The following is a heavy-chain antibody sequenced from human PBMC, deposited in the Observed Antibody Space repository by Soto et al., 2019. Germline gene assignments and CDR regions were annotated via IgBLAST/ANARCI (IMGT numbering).Heavy chain of an antibody. Sequence: GSLRLSCAASGFTFSSYAMSWVRQAPGKGLEWVSAISGSGGSTYYADSVKGRFTISRDNSKNTLYLQMNSLRAEDTAVYYCAKDLANYDILTGYYPFDYWGQGTLVTVSS. D-gene: IGHD3-9*01. CDR3: AKDLANYDILTGYYPFDY. V-gene: IGHV3-23*01. CDR2: ISGSGGST. J-gene: IGHJ4*02. CDR1: GFTFSSYA.